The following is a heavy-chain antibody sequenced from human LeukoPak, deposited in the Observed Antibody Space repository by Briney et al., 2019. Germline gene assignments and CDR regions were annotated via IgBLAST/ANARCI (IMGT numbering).Heavy chain of an antibody. V-gene: IGHV3-21*01. Sequence: GGSLRLSCAASGFTFSTYSMSWVRQAPGKGLEWVSSISSSSNYMYYADSVKGRFTISRDNSKNTLYLQMNSLRAEDTAVYYCAKTSNTIFGVVIDYWGQGTLVTVSS. J-gene: IGHJ4*02. CDR3: AKTSNTIFGVVIDY. D-gene: IGHD3-3*01. CDR2: ISSSSNYM. CDR1: GFTFSTYS.